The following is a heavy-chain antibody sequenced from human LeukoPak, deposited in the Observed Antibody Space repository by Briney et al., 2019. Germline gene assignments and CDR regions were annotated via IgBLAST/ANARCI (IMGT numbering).Heavy chain of an antibody. CDR3: ARGYAGGYRSLDY. Sequence: PGGSLRLSCAASGFTFTNYGMHWVRQAPGKGLEWVAVIWYDGSNRYYADSVKGRFTISRDNSKNTLYVQMNSLRADDTAVYYCARGYAGGYRSLDYWGQGTLVTVSS. CDR1: GFTFTNYG. V-gene: IGHV3-33*01. CDR2: IWYDGSNR. D-gene: IGHD3-16*01. J-gene: IGHJ4*02.